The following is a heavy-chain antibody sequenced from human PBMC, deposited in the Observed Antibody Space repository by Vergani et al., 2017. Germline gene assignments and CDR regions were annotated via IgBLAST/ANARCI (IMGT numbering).Heavy chain of an antibody. V-gene: IGHV4-59*01. CDR3: ARSGSSSSYYYYYMDV. CDR1: GGSISSYY. CDR2: IYYSGST. Sequence: QVQLQESGPGLVKPSETLSLTCTVSGGSISSYYWSWIRQPPGKGLEWIGYIYYSGSTNYNPSLKSRVTISVDTSKNQFSLKLSSVTAADTAVYYCARSGSSSSYYYYYMDVWGKGTTVTVSS. D-gene: IGHD6-6*01. J-gene: IGHJ6*03.